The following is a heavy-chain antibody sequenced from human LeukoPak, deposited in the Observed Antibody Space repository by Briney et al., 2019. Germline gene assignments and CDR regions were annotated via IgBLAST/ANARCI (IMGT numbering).Heavy chain of an antibody. CDR3: ATDISSAGTDYFDY. Sequence: SETLSLTCTVSGGSISSYYWSWIRQPPGKGLGWIGYTYYIGITNYSPSLKSRVTISLDTSKNQSSLKLSSVTAANTAIYYCATDISSAGTDYFDYWGQGTLVTVSS. D-gene: IGHD6-13*01. CDR2: TYYIGIT. V-gene: IGHV4-59*01. CDR1: GGSISSYY. J-gene: IGHJ4*02.